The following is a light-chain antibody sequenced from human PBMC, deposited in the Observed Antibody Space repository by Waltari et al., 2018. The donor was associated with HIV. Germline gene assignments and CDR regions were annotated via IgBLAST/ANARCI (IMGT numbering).Light chain of an antibody. V-gene: IGLV2-14*01. CDR3: SSYTTIRV. J-gene: IGLJ3*02. Sequence: QSALTQPASVSGSPGQSITISCTGTSSDIGGYKYVSWYQQYPGKAPKLIIYEVSNRPSGVSNRFSGSKSGNTASLTISGLRAEDEADYYCSSYTTIRVFGGGTKLTVL. CDR1: SSDIGGYKY. CDR2: EVS.